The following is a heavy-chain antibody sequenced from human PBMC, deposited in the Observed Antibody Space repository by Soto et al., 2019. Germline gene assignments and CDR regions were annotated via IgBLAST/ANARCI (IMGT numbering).Heavy chain of an antibody. V-gene: IGHV5-51*01. D-gene: IGHD1-26*01. CDR2: IYPGDSDT. CDR3: ARLGGIVDTGTWIQ. J-gene: IGHJ4*02. CDR1: GYRFSTYC. Sequence: SLNVPCTASGYRFSTYCIGWVLQRPGKGPEWMAIIYPGDSDTRENPSFQGQVTISADKSSNTVHLQWRSLKASDTAIYYCARLGGIVDTGTWIQWGQGTPVTVSS.